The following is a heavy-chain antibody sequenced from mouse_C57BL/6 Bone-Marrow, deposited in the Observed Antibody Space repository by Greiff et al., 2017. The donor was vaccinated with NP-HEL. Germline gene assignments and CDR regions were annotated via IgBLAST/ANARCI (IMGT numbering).Heavy chain of an antibody. CDR2: ISYDGSN. CDR1: GYSITSGYY. J-gene: IGHJ1*03. Sequence: DVHLVESGPGLVKPSQSLSLTCSVTGYSITSGYYWNWIRQFPGNKLEWMGYISYDGSNNYNPSLKNRISITRDTSKNQFFLKLNSVTTEVTATYYCARDDYDENYWYFDVWGTGTTVTVSS. V-gene: IGHV3-6*01. D-gene: IGHD2-4*01. CDR3: ARDDYDENYWYFDV.